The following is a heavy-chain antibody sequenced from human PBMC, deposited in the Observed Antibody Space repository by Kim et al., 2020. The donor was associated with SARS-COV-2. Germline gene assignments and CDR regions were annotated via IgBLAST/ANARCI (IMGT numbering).Heavy chain of an antibody. D-gene: IGHD5-18*01. CDR2: IYYSGST. CDR1: GGSISSSSYY. Sequence: SETLSLTCTVSGGSISSSSYYWGWIRQPPGKGLEWIGSIYYSGSTYYNPSLKSRVTISVDTSKNQFSLKLSSVTAADTAVYYCARQRIQLWLFWFDPWGQGTLVTVSS. J-gene: IGHJ5*02. V-gene: IGHV4-39*01. CDR3: ARQRIQLWLFWFDP.